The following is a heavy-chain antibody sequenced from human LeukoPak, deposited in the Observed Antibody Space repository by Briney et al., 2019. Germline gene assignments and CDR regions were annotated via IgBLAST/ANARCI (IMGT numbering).Heavy chain of an antibody. CDR1: GGSISSGGYY. CDR3: ARWGSNMAREKGDH. CDR2: IYYSGTT. V-gene: IGHV4-31*03. Sequence: SQTLSLTCTVSGGSISSGGYYWSWIRQHPGKGLEWIGYIYYSGTTYYNPSLKSRVTISMDTSKNQFSLKLSSVTAADTAVYYCARWGSNMAREKGDHWGQGTLVTVSS. D-gene: IGHD3-10*01. J-gene: IGHJ4*02.